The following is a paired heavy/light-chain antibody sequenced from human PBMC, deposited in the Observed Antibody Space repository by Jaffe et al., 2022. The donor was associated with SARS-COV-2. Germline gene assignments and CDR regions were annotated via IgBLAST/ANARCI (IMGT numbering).Heavy chain of an antibody. Sequence: EVQLLESGGGLVQPGGSLRLSCAASGFSFSSHAMNWVRQAPGKGLEWVSGINSGGIRTDYADSVKGRFTISRDNSKNTVYLQMNSLRAEDTAVYYCARSISVAGITMYYHGMDVWGQGTTVTVSS. V-gene: IGHV3-23*01. CDR3: ARSISVAGITMYYHGMDV. J-gene: IGHJ6*02. CDR2: INSGGIRT. D-gene: IGHD6-19*01. CDR1: GFSFSSHA.
Light chain of an antibody. Sequence: QSALTQPASVSGSPGQSITISCTGTSSDVGGYNYVSWYQQHPGKAPKLMIYDVSNRPSGVSNRFSGSKSGNTASLTISGLQAEDEADYYCSSYTSSVTLVFGGGTKLTVL. CDR3: SSYTSSVTLV. CDR2: DVS. V-gene: IGLV2-14*01. CDR1: SSDVGGYNY. J-gene: IGLJ3*02.